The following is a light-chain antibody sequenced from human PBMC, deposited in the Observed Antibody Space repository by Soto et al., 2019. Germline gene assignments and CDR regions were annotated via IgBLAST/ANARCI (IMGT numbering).Light chain of an antibody. CDR2: DVS. J-gene: IGLJ1*01. CDR3: SSYTTSSSYV. V-gene: IGLV2-14*01. CDR1: RRYVGGYTY. Sequence: SALAQPGSLSGSSGQSIPLSCTGNRRYVGGYTYVSWYQQYPGIAPKVMIYDVSNRPSGVSNRFSGSKSGNTASLTISGLQAEDEADYYCSSYTTSSSYVFGTGTKVTVL.